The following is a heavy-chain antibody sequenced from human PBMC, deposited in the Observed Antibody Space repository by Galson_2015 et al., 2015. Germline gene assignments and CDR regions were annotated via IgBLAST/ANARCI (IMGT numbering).Heavy chain of an antibody. J-gene: IGHJ4*02. V-gene: IGHV1-18*01. CDR2: ISAYSGNT. CDR1: GYTFTGYG. CDR3: ARDRGGIIVMDTTRLFDS. Sequence: SVKVSCKASGYTFTGYGISWVRQAPGQGLEWLGWISAYSGNTHYAQKFQGRVTMTADTSTSTAYMDLRSLRSDDTAVYYCARDRGGIIVMDTTRLFDSWGQGTLVTVSS. D-gene: IGHD2/OR15-2a*01.